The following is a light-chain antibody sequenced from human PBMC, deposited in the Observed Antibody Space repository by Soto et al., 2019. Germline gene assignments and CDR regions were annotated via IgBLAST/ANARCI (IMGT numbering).Light chain of an antibody. CDR1: QTLFDRSNNKDY. CDR2: WAS. Sequence: DIVMTQSPDSLAVSLGERATINCKSSQTLFDRSNNKDYLSWYQQKPGQPPKLLLYWASTRELGVPDRFSGSGSGTDFTLTISSLQAEDVAVYFCQQYYTTPRTFGHGTKVEV. J-gene: IGKJ1*01. CDR3: QQYYTTPRT. V-gene: IGKV4-1*01.